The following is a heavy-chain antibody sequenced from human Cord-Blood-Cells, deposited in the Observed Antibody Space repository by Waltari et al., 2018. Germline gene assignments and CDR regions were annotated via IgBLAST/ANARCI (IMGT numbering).Heavy chain of an antibody. Sequence: EVQLVESGGGLIQPGGSLRLSCAASGFTFSSNYMSWVRQAPGKGLEWVSVIYSGGSTYYADSVKGRFTISRDNSKNTLYLQMNSLRAEDTAVYYCARWSRELLPYGMDVWGQGTTVTVSS. CDR1: GFTFSSNY. V-gene: IGHV3-53*01. J-gene: IGHJ6*02. D-gene: IGHD3-10*01. CDR2: IYSGGST. CDR3: ARWSRELLPYGMDV.